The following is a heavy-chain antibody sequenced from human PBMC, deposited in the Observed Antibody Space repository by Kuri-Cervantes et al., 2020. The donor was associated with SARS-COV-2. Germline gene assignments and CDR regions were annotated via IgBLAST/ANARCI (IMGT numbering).Heavy chain of an antibody. J-gene: IGHJ3*02. CDR3: ARANEYYDILTGRNDAFDI. CDR1: GFTVSANY. Sequence: GGSLRLSCAVSGFTVSANYTTWVRQPPGKGLEWVSVIYSGGTTYYADSAKGRFTISRDNSKNTLYLQMNSLRAEDTAVYYCARANEYYDILTGRNDAFDIWGQGTMVTVSS. D-gene: IGHD3-9*01. CDR2: IYSGGTT. V-gene: IGHV3-66*02.